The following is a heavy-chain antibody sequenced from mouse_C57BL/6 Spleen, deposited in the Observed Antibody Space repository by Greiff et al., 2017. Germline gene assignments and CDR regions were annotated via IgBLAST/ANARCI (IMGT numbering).Heavy chain of an antibody. CDR2: INPNNGGT. CDR1: GYTFTDYN. J-gene: IGHJ1*03. Sequence: EVKLQESGPELVKPGASVKIPCKASGYTFTDYNMDWVKQSPGKSLEWIGDINPNNGGTIYNQKFTGKATLTVDKSSSTDYMELRSLTSEDTAVYYCATMVTHWYFDVWGTGTTVTVSS. CDR3: ATMVTHWYFDV. D-gene: IGHD2-2*01. V-gene: IGHV1-18*01.